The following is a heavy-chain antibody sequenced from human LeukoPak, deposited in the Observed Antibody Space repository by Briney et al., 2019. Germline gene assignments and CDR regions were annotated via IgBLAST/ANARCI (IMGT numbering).Heavy chain of an antibody. J-gene: IGHJ4*02. CDR3: ARNGVYGSGSHFDY. Sequence: PSETLSLTCTVSGGSISSGGYYWSWIRQHPGKGLEWIGYIYYSGITYYNPSLKSRVTISVDTSKNQFSLKLSSVTAADTAVYYCARNGVYGSGSHFDYWGQGTLVTVSS. CDR2: IYYSGIT. D-gene: IGHD3-10*01. V-gene: IGHV4-31*03. CDR1: GGSISSGGYY.